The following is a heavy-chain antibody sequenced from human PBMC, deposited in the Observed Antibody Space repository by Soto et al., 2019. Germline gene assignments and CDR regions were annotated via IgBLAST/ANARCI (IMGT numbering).Heavy chain of an antibody. CDR1: GGSIGSYF. D-gene: IGHD3-16*01. CDR2: IYYSGRT. V-gene: IGHV4-59*12. Sequence: QVQLQESGPGLVRPSETLSVTCTVSGGSIGSYFWTWIRQPPGKGLEWIGYIYYSGRTNYNPSLKNRVSISLDTSKNQFSLELRSVIAADTATYYCVRASGGLAHFESWGQGTLVTVSS. CDR3: VRASGGLAHFES. J-gene: IGHJ4*02.